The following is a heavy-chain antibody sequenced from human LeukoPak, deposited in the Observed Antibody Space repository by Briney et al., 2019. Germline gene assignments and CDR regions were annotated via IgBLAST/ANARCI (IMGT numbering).Heavy chain of an antibody. CDR3: ARVGGTNYYYYGMDV. J-gene: IGHJ6*02. Sequence: PSETLSLTCTVSGGSISSYYWSWIRQPPGKGLEWIGYIYDSGSTNYNPSLKSRVTISVDTSKNQFSLKLSSVTAADTAVYYCARVGGTNYYYYGMDVRGQGTTVTVSS. CDR2: IYDSGST. D-gene: IGHD1-1*01. CDR1: GGSISSYY. V-gene: IGHV4-59*01.